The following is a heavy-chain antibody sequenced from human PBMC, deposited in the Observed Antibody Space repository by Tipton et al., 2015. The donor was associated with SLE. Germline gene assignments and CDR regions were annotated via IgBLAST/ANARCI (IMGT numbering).Heavy chain of an antibody. J-gene: IGHJ6*02. CDR2: IYYSGST. V-gene: IGHV4-59*01. CDR3: ARGDGPYYSSLYYYYGMDV. CDR1: GGSISSYY. D-gene: IGHD3-10*01. Sequence: TLSLTCTVSGGSISSYYWSWIRQPPGKGLEWIGYIYYSGSTNYNPSLKSRVTISVDTSKNQFSLKLSSVTAADTAVYYCARGDGPYYSSLYYYYGMDVWGQGTTVTVSS.